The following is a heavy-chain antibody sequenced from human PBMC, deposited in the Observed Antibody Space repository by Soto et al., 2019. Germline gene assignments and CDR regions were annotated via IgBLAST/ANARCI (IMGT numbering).Heavy chain of an antibody. CDR1: GYSFTSYW. D-gene: IGHD6-19*01. Sequence: EVQLVQSGAEVKKPGESLRISCKGSGYSFTSYWISWVRQMPGKGLEWMGRIDPSDSYTNYSPSFQGHVTISADKSISTAYLQWSSLKASDTAMYYCASRIRIAVAGRGKPYGMDVWGQGTTVTVSS. CDR3: ASRIRIAVAGRGKPYGMDV. V-gene: IGHV5-10-1*01. CDR2: IDPSDSYT. J-gene: IGHJ6*02.